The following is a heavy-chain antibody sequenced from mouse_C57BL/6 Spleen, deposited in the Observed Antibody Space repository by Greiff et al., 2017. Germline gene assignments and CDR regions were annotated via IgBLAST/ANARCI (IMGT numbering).Heavy chain of an antibody. D-gene: IGHD1-1*01. CDR3: ACYYSDEGSWFAY. V-gene: IGHV1-64*01. J-gene: IGHJ3*01. CDR1: GYTFTSYW. Sequence: QVQLQQPGAELVKPGASVKLSCKASGYTFTSYWMHWVKQRPGQGLEWIGMIHPNSGSTNYNEKFKSKATLTVDKPSSTAYMQLSSLTSEDSAVYAGACYYSDEGSWFAYWGQGTLVTVSA. CDR2: IHPNSGST.